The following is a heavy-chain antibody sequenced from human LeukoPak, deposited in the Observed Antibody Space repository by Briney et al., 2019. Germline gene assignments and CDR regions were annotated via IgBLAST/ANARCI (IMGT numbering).Heavy chain of an antibody. CDR2: IWYDGSNK. J-gene: IGHJ4*02. D-gene: IGHD4-23*01. CDR3: AKDSRGGNPCGIDY. CDR1: GFTFSSYG. V-gene: IGHV3-33*06. Sequence: PGRSLRLSCAASGFTFSSYGMHWVRQAPGKGLEWVAVIWYDGSNKYYADPVKGRFTISRDNSKNTLYLQMNSLRAEDTAVYYCAKDSRGGNPCGIDYWGQGTLVTVSS.